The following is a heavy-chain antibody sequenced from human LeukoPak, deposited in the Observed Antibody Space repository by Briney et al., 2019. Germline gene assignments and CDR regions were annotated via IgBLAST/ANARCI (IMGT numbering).Heavy chain of an antibody. CDR2: IHYSGST. V-gene: IGHV4-59*01. J-gene: IGHJ5*02. CDR1: GGSMSSYY. CDR3: ARDRRAGESGYWFDP. D-gene: IGHD3-22*01. Sequence: PSETLSLTCTVSGGSMSSYYWSWIRQPPGKGLEWLGYIHYSGSTYYNPSLKSRVTISIDTSKNQFSLKVTSVTAADTAVYYCARDRRAGESGYWFDPWGHGTLVTVSS.